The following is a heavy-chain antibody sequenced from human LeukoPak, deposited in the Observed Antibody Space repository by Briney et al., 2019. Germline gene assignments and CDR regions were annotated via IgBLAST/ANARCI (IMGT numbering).Heavy chain of an antibody. CDR3: ASTSHLGSYFDY. CDR2: IKQDGSEK. CDR1: GFTFSSYW. V-gene: IGHV3-7*01. Sequence: GGSLRLSCVASGFTFSSYWMSWVRQAPGKGLECVADIKQDGSEKYYVDSVKGRFTISRDNAKNSLYLQMNSLRAEDAAVYYCASTSHLGSYFDYWGQGTLVTVSS. J-gene: IGHJ4*02. D-gene: IGHD1-26*01.